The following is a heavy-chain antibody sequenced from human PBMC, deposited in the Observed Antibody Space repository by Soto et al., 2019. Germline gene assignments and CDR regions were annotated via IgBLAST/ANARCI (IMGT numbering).Heavy chain of an antibody. D-gene: IGHD3-3*01. CDR3: ARDPHEFWTSYWFDP. V-gene: IGHV1-18*01. CDR1: GYTFTNSG. Sequence: ASVKVSCKASGYTFTNSGISWVRQAPGQGLEWMGWIGAYNGHTKYAQKLQGRVTMTTDTSTSTAYIELRSLKSDDTAVYYCARDPHEFWTSYWFDPWGQGTPVTVSS. J-gene: IGHJ5*02. CDR2: IGAYNGHT.